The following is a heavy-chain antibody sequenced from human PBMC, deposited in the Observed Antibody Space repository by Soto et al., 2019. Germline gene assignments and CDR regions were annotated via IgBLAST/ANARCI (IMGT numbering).Heavy chain of an antibody. D-gene: IGHD3-3*01. V-gene: IGHV1-18*01. CDR1: GYTFTSYG. CDR2: ISAYNGNT. J-gene: IGHJ4*01. CDR3: ARDRRFDFWSGFISPAPDY. Sequence: ASVKVSCKASGYTFTSYGISRVRQAPGQGLEWMGWISAYNGNTNHAQKLQGRVTMTTDTSTSTAYMELRSLRSDDTAVYYCARDRRFDFWSGFISPAPDYWG.